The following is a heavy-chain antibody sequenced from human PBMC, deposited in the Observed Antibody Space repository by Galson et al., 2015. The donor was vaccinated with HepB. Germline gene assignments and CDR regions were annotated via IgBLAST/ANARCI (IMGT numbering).Heavy chain of an antibody. Sequence: SVKVSCXXSGYTFTSYALHWVRRAPGQRLEWMGWIIAGNGNTKYSQKFQGRVTFTSDTSATAAYMEVNSLISEDTAVYYCARVPLKEPWHFDYWGQGTLVSVSS. CDR2: IIAGNGNT. D-gene: IGHD5-24*01. V-gene: IGHV1-3*01. J-gene: IGHJ4*02. CDR3: ARVPLKEPWHFDY. CDR1: GYTFTSYA.